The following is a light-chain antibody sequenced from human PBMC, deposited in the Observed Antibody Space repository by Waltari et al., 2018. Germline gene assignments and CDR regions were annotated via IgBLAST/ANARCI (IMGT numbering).Light chain of an antibody. V-gene: IGKV1-33*01. Sequence: DIQMTQSPSSLSASVGDRVTITCQASQDISNSLNWYQQKPGKAPTVLIYDAANLESGVPSRFSGSGFGIDFTFTISSLQPEDLATYFCQQYHNLPATFGGGTKVESK. CDR2: DAA. J-gene: IGKJ4*01. CDR3: QQYHNLPAT. CDR1: QDISNS.